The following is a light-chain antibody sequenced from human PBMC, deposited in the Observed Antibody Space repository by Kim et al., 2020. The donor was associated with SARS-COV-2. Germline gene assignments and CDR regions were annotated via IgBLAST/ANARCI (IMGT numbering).Light chain of an antibody. CDR1: QSVSSSY. J-gene: IGKJ1*01. V-gene: IGKV3-20*01. CDR3: QQYGSSQST. Sequence: EIALTQSPGTLSLSPGERATLSCRASQSVSSSYLAWYQQKPGQAPRLLIYGASSRATGIPDRFSGSGSGTDFTLTISRLEPEDFAVYYCQQYGSSQSTFGQGTKVDIK. CDR2: GAS.